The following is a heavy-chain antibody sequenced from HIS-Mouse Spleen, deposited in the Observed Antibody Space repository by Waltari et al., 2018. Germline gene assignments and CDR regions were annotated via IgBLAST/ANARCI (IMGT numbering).Heavy chain of an antibody. Sequence: QVQLVESGGGVVQPGRSLRLSCAASGFTFSSYAMPWVRQAPGKGLEWVAVISYDGSNKSYADSVKGRFTISRDNSKNTLYLQMNSLRAEDTAVYYCARVNGIAVAGTDAFDIWGQGTMVTVSS. CDR2: ISYDGSNK. J-gene: IGHJ3*02. D-gene: IGHD6-19*01. CDR1: GFTFSSYA. CDR3: ARVNGIAVAGTDAFDI. V-gene: IGHV3-30-3*01.